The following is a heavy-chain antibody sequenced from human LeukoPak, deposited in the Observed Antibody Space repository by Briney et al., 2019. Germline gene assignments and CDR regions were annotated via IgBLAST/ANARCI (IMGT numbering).Heavy chain of an antibody. CDR1: GYSFTDYF. V-gene: IGHV1-2*02. Sequence: AASVKVSCKASGYSFTDYFIHWVRQAPGQGLEWMGWINPNSGGTNYAQKFQGRVTMTRDTSISTAYMELSRLRSDDTAVYYCARDLAPYCSGGSRRCYYYYYYMDVWGKGTTVTVSS. D-gene: IGHD2-15*01. CDR2: INPNSGGT. J-gene: IGHJ6*03. CDR3: ARDLAPYCSGGSRRCYYYYYYMDV.